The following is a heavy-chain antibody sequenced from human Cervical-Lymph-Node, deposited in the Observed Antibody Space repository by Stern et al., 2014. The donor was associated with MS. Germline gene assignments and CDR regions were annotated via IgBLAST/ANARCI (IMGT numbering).Heavy chain of an antibody. J-gene: IGHJ6*01. V-gene: IGHV1-69*01. D-gene: IGHD1-14*01. CDR2: IIPMLRTS. CDR3: ASPTGGGYYHYGTDV. Sequence: VQLVESGAEVKKPGSSVKVSCTGSGGSFTTYSISWVRQAPGQGLEWMGGIIPMLRTSNSAQEFPGRVTMTADASTNTAYMELSSLRSEDTAVYYCASPTGGGYYHYGTDVWGQGTTVTVFS. CDR1: GGSFTTYS.